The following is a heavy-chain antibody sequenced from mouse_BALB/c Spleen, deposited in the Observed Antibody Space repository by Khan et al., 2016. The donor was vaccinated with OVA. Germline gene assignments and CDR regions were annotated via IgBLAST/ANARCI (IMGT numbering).Heavy chain of an antibody. J-gene: IGHJ2*01. CDR3: ARTGYYYFDY. V-gene: IGHV5-17*02. CDR1: GFTFSSFG. CDR2: ISSGSSTI. Sequence: EVQLVASGGGLVQPGGSRKLSCAASGFTFSSFGMHWVRQAPEKGLEWVAYISSGSSTIYYAATVKGRFTISRDNPKNTLFLQMTSLRSEDTAMYFCARTGYYYFDYWGLGTTLTVSS. D-gene: IGHD2-3*01.